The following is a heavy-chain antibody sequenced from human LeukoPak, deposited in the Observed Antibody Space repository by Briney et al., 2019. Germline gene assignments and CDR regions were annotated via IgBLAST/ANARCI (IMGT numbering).Heavy chain of an antibody. CDR2: ISAFNGYT. CDR1: GYTFTNNG. D-gene: IGHD2-2*01. J-gene: IGHJ3*02. V-gene: IGHV1-18*01. CDR3: ARDLCSSTSCPYDAFDI. Sequence: ASVKVSCKASGYTFTNNGIHWVRQAPGQGLEWMGWISAFNGYTNYAQNLQGRVTMTTDTSTSTAYMELRSLRSDDTAIYYCARDLCSSTSCPYDAFDIWGQGTMVTVSS.